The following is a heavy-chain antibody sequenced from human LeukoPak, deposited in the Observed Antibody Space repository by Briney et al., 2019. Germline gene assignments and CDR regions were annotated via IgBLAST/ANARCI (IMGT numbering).Heavy chain of an antibody. V-gene: IGHV3-74*01. Sequence: HPGGSLRLSCTASGFSFSGHWMHWARQLPGKGLVWVSRISPTGSTTSYADSVKGRFTISRDNSKNTLYLQMNSLRAEDTAVYYCAKVGTWEPYRIPGIDFDYWGQGTLVTVSS. CDR1: GFSFSGHW. J-gene: IGHJ4*02. D-gene: IGHD1-26*01. CDR2: ISPTGSTT. CDR3: AKVGTWEPYRIPGIDFDY.